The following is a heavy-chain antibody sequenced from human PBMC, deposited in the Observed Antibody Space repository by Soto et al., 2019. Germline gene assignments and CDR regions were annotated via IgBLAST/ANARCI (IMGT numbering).Heavy chain of an antibody. CDR1: GYTFTIYC. J-gene: IGHJ3*02. CDR3: AREKCSSTSCPTYAFEI. CDR2: ISAYNGNT. V-gene: IGHV1-18*01. Sequence: GASVKVSCKASGYTFTIYCISWVRQAPGQGLEWMGWISAYNGNTNYAQKLQGRVTMTTDTSTSTAYMELRSPRSDDTAVYYCAREKCSSTSCPTYAFEIWGQGTMVSVSS. D-gene: IGHD2-2*01.